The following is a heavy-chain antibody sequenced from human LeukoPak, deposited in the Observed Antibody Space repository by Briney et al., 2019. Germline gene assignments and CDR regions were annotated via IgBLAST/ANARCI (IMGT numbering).Heavy chain of an antibody. Sequence: GGFLRLSCAASGFTFSGYAMSWVRQAPGKGLEWVSAISGSGGSTYYADSVKGRFTISRDNSKNTLYLQMNSLRAEDTAVYYCANPGTNSYMDVWGKGTTVTVSS. CDR3: ANPGTNSYMDV. D-gene: IGHD1-26*01. CDR2: ISGSGGST. V-gene: IGHV3-23*01. CDR1: GFTFSGYA. J-gene: IGHJ6*03.